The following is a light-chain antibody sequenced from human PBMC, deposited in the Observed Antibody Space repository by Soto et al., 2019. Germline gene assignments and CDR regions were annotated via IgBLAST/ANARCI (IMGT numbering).Light chain of an antibody. CDR2: GAS. Sequence: IVMXKSPGTLSFSPGGRANLYCMSSQSISDTLAWYQQKPGQDPRLLIHGASTRAPGFPARFSGSGSGTDFTLTIRSLQSEDFAVYYCKQYNNWPWTGGHWTPGDI. V-gene: IGKV3-15*01. J-gene: IGKJ1*01. CDR1: QSISDT. CDR3: KQYNNWPWT.